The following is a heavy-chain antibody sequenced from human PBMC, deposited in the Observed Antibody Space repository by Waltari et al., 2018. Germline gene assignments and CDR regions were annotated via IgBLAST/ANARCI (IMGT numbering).Heavy chain of an antibody. J-gene: IGHJ3*01. CDR1: GGSISSYY. CDR3: ARGGSTSESFDV. Sequence: QLQLQESGPGLVKPSETLSLTCTVSGGSISSYYWSWIRQSPGKGLEWIGYISYSGSTNYHPSLKSRVTISVDTSKNEVSLKVTYVTPVDTAIYYCARGGSTSESFDVWGQGTMVTVS. V-gene: IGHV4-59*01. D-gene: IGHD3-10*01. CDR2: ISYSGST.